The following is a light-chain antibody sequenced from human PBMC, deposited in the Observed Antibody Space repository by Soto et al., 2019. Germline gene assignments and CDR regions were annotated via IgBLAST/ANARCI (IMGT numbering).Light chain of an antibody. Sequence: QSVLTQPPSVSAAPGQKVTISCSGSSSNIGNNFVSWYRQVAGTAPKLLIYDNEKPPLGDPDRFSGSKSGSSATLATTGLQTGDEDDYYCASGDTSLSVMIFGGGTKVTVL. CDR1: SSNIGNNF. V-gene: IGLV1-51*01. CDR2: DNE. J-gene: IGLJ2*01. CDR3: ASGDTSLSVMI.